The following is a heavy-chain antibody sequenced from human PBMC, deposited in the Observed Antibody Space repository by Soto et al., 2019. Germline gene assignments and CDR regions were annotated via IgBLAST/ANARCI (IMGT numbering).Heavy chain of an antibody. D-gene: IGHD4-17*01. CDR1: GGSFSCYY. CDR3: ARVTRGDYLLTFSLRGMDV. J-gene: IGHJ6*02. Sequence: PETLSLTCIVYGGSFSCYYWIWIRQPPGKGLEWIGEINDSGITNYNPSPKSRVTMSVDTSKNQLSLKLNSVTAAGTAVYYCARVTRGDYLLTFSLRGMDVWGQGTTVTVSS. V-gene: IGHV4-34*01. CDR2: INDSGIT.